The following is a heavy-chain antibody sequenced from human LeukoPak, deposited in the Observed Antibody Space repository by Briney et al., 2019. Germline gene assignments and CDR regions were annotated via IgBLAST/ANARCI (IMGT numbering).Heavy chain of an antibody. V-gene: IGHV3-7*01. Sequence: PGGSLRLSCAASGFTFNIYWMSWVRQAPGKGLEWVANIKQDGSDKYYVDSVKGRFTISRDNAKNSLYLQMNSLRAEDTAVYYCARDPYSGLFDYWGQGTLVTVSS. CDR3: ARDPYSGLFDY. CDR1: GFTFNIYW. J-gene: IGHJ4*02. CDR2: IKQDGSDK. D-gene: IGHD4-11*01.